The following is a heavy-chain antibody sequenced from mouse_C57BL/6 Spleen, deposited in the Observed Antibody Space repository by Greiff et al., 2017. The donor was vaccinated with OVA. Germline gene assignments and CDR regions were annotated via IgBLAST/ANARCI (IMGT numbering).Heavy chain of an antibody. CDR3: ARCGDYAMDY. CDR2: IYPSDSET. V-gene: IGHV1-61*01. J-gene: IGHJ4*01. CDR1: GYTFTSYW. Sequence: QVQLKQPGAELVRPGSSVKLSCKASGYTFTSYWMDWVKQRPGQGLEWIGNIYPSDSETHYNQKFKVKATLTVDKSSSTAYMQLSSLTSEDSAVYYCARCGDYAMDYWGQGTSVTVSS.